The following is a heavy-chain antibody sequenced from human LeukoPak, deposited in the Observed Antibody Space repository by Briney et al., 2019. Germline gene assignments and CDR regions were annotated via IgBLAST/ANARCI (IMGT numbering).Heavy chain of an antibody. V-gene: IGHV4-34*01. CDR1: GGSFSGYY. Sequence: PSETLSLTCAVYGGSFSGYYWSWIRQPPGKGLEWIGEINPSGNTKHNPSLKSRVTISVDTSKNQFSLKLSSVTAADTAVYYCARGVLLGIWGQGTMVTVSS. J-gene: IGHJ3*02. D-gene: IGHD3-16*01. CDR3: ARGVLLGI. CDR2: INPSGNT.